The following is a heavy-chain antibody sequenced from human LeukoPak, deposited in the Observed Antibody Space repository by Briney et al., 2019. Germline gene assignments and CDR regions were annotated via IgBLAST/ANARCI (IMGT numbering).Heavy chain of an antibody. D-gene: IGHD3-10*01. CDR2: IRKDGGDI. J-gene: IGHJ4*02. V-gene: IGHV3-7*01. CDR1: GLSFGSYW. Sequence: GGSLRLSCVASGLSFGSYWMDWVRQAPGKGLEWVANIRKDGGDIHYVDSVKGRFTISRDNAKNSVYLQMHSVRAEDTAMYYCARDAFGDFSYWGQGILVTVSS. CDR3: ARDAFGDFSY.